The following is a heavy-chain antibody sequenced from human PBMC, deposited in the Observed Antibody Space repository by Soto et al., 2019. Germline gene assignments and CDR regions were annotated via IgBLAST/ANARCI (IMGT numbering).Heavy chain of an antibody. J-gene: IGHJ5*02. V-gene: IGHV4-31*03. CDR1: GGSISSGGYY. Sequence: LSLPCTVSGGSISSGGYYWSWIRQHPGKGLEWIGYIYYSGSTYYNPSLKSRVTISVDTSKNQFSLKLSSVTAADTAVYYCARDWNTVTTVYGFDPWGQGTLVTVSS. CDR2: IYYSGST. CDR3: ARDWNTVTTVYGFDP. D-gene: IGHD4-17*01.